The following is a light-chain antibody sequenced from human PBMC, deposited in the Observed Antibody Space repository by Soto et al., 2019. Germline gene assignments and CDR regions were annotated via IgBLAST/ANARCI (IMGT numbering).Light chain of an antibody. CDR2: DAS. Sequence: DIQLTQSPSSLSASVGDRVTITCHASQAIITYLNWFQQKPGKAPKLLIYDASHLETGVPSRFSGSGSGTAFTFTISSLQQEDIGTYYCQQYDNLPLTLGGGTKVDIK. CDR1: QAIITY. CDR3: QQYDNLPLT. V-gene: IGKV1-33*01. J-gene: IGKJ4*01.